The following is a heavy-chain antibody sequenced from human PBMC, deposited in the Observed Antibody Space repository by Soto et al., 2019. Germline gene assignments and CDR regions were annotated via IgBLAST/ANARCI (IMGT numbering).Heavy chain of an antibody. CDR1: GYTFTTYV. Sequence: QVQLVQSGAEVKKPGASVKVSCKASGYTFTTYVMHWVRQAPEQRLEWMGWINAGNDNTKYSQKFQGRVTITRDTSASTVYMELSSLSSEDTAVYYCARVGHYYYGMDVWGQGTTVTVSS. CDR3: ARVGHYYYGMDV. CDR2: INAGNDNT. V-gene: IGHV1-3*01. J-gene: IGHJ6*02. D-gene: IGHD3-3*01.